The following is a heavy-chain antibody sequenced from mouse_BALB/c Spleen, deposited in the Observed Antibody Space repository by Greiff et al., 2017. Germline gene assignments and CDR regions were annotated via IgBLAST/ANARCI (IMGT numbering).Heavy chain of an antibody. CDR1: GYTFTDYA. CDR2: ISIYYDNT. D-gene: IGHD4-1*01. J-gene: IGHJ4*01. Sequence: QVQLQQSGPELVRPGESVKISCKGSGYTFTDYAMHWVKQSHAKSLEWIGVISIYYDNTNYNQKFKGKATMTVDKSSSTAYMELARLTSEDSAIYYCASNWDGGYYAMDYWGQGTSVTVSS. CDR3: ASNWDGGYYAMDY. V-gene: IGHV1-67*01.